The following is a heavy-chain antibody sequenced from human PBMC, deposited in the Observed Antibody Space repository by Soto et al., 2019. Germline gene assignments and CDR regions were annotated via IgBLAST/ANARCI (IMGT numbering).Heavy chain of an antibody. Sequence: LRLSCAASGFTFSSYGMHWVRQAPGKGLEWVAVIWYDGSNKYYADSVKGRFTISRDNSKNTLYLQMNSLRAEDTAVYYCARDGHGSGNYGMDVWGQGTTVTVSS. V-gene: IGHV3-33*01. CDR3: ARDGHGSGNYGMDV. CDR1: GFTFSSYG. D-gene: IGHD3-10*01. J-gene: IGHJ6*02. CDR2: IWYDGSNK.